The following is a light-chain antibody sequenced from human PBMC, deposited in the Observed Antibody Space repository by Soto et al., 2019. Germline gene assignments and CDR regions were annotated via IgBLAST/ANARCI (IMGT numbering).Light chain of an antibody. CDR2: DVH. CDR3: SSCTSSNTYV. Sequence: QSALTQPPSVSGSPGQSVAISCTGTSSDIGAYNRVSWYQQPPGTAPKLMIHDVHTRPSGVPDRFSGSKSGNTASLTISGLQADDEADYYCSSCTSSNTYVFGTGTKVTVL. V-gene: IGLV2-18*02. J-gene: IGLJ1*01. CDR1: SSDIGAYNR.